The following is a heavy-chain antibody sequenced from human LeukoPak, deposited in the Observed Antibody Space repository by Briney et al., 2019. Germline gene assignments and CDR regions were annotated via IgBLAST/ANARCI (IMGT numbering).Heavy chain of an antibody. CDR3: AKDRLHDSSGYPFDY. CDR2: IKQDGSEK. V-gene: IGHV3-7*03. CDR1: GFTFRTYW. D-gene: IGHD3-22*01. Sequence: GGSLRLSCAASGFTFRTYWMSWVRQAPGKGLEWVANIKQDGSEKYYADSVKGRFTISRDNSKNTLYLQMNSLRAEDTAVYYCAKDRLHDSSGYPFDYWGQGTLVTVSS. J-gene: IGHJ4*02.